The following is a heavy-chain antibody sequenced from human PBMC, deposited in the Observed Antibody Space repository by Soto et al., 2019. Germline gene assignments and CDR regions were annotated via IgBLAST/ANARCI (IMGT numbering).Heavy chain of an antibody. V-gene: IGHV3-74*01. CDR1: GSTFSSYC. D-gene: IGHD2-8*02. CDR3: GGLYGRFAY. Sequence: EVQLVESGGGLVQPGGSLRLSCAASGSTFSSYCMHWVRQVPGKGLVWVSRINSDGSSTRYADSARGRFTISRDNAKNPLDLQMNSLKAEDTAVYYGGGLYGRFAYWGPRTLVTVSS. J-gene: IGHJ4*02. CDR2: INSDGSST.